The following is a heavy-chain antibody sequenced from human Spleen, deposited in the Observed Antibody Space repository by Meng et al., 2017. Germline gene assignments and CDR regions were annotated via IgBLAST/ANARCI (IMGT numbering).Heavy chain of an antibody. J-gene: IGHJ4*02. CDR3: ARGSAGDYYFDS. V-gene: IGHV4-4*07. D-gene: IGHD4-17*01. Sequence: SETLSLTCTVSGGSISSYYWSWIRQPAGKGLEWIGRTYVGGSTDYNPSLRSRVTVSVDTSKNQISLRLASVTAADTAVYFCARGSAGDYYFDSWGQGTLVTVSS. CDR1: GGSISSYY. CDR2: TYVGGST.